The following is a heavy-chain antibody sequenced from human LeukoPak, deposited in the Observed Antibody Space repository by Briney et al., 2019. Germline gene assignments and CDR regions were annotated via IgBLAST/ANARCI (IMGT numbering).Heavy chain of an antibody. CDR3: ARAGGYYYYGMDV. D-gene: IGHD1-1*01. J-gene: IGHJ6*02. V-gene: IGHV4-59*01. CDR1: GGSISSYY. CDR2: IYYSGST. Sequence: PSETLSLTCTVSGGSISSYYWSWIRQPPGEGLEWIGYIYYSGSTNYNPSLKSRVTISVDTSKNQFSLKLSSVTAADTPVYYCARAGGYYYYGMDVWGQGTTVTVSS.